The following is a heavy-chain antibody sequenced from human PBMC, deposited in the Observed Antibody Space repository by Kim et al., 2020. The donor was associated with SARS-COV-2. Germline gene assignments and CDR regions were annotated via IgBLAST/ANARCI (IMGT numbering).Heavy chain of an antibody. CDR3: AGHFRGASIRSLGLFQFDC. J-gene: IGHJ4*02. Sequence: SETLSLTCTVSGASISSSGYYWGWIRQPPGKGLEWIGSGYYTGSTYYNPTLKSPVTISVDTSKNQFSLNLSSVTAVDTAVYYFAGHFRGASIRSLGLFQFDCWGEGTLVTASS. D-gene: IGHD2-2*02. V-gene: IGHV4-39*01. CDR1: GASISSSGYY. CDR2: GYYTGST.